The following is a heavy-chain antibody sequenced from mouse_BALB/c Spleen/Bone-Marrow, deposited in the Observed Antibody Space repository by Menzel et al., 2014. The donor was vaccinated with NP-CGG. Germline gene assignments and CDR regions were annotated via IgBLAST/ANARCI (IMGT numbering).Heavy chain of an antibody. V-gene: IGHV1S22*01. CDR2: IYPGSGST. CDR3: TREVRRYAMDY. CDR1: GYTFTSYW. D-gene: IGHD2-14*01. J-gene: IGHJ4*01. Sequence: LQQSGSEVVRPGASVKLSCKASGYTFTSYWMHWVKQRPGQGLEWIGNIYPGSGSTNYGEKFKSKATLTVDTSSSTAYMQLSSLTSEDSAVYYCTREVRRYAMDYWGQGTSVTVSS.